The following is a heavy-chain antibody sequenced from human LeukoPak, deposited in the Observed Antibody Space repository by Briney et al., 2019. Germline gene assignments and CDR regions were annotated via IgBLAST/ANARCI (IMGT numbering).Heavy chain of an antibody. CDR2: IYSGGTT. D-gene: IGHD4-23*01. CDR1: GFTVSNNF. J-gene: IGHJ4*02. Sequence: GGSLRLSCAASGFTVSNNFMSWVRQAPGKGLELVSLIYSGGTTKYADSVRGRFTISRDNSKNTLYLQMNSLRAEDTAVYYCARDQPVVTPLGYWGQGTPVTVSS. V-gene: IGHV3-53*01. CDR3: ARDQPVVTPLGY.